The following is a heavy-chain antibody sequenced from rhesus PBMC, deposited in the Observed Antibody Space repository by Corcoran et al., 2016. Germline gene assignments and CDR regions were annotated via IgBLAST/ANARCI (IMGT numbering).Heavy chain of an antibody. D-gene: IGHD3-3*01. CDR1: GGSTSSTY. CDR2: ISGSGGST. Sequence: QLQLQESGPGLVKPSETLSLTCAVSGGSTSSTYWSWTRQPTGKGLEWIGRISGSGGSTDYNPFLKSRVTISTDTSKNQFSLKLSSVTAADTAVYYCARELFWTGYYYSWGQGVVVTVSS. CDR3: ARELFWTGYYYS. J-gene: IGHJ6*01. V-gene: IGHV4-173*01.